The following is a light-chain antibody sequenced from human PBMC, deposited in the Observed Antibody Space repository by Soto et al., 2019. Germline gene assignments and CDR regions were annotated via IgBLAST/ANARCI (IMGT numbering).Light chain of an antibody. CDR1: QNINNY. CDR3: QQGFSAPPWT. V-gene: IGKV1-39*01. J-gene: IGKJ1*01. Sequence: DIQMTQSPSSLSASVGDRVTITCRSSQNINNYLNWYQQRPGKAPKVLIYDASSLQSGVPSRFSGSGSGTDFTLTISSLQPEDFAPYYCQQGFSAPPWTFGQGTKVEI. CDR2: DAS.